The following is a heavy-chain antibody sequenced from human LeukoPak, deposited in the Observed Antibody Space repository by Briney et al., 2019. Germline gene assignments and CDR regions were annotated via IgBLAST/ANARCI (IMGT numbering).Heavy chain of an antibody. CDR3: AKGSVGNADFAS. CDR1: GLTFSSFS. CDR2: IIVSGTT. V-gene: IGHV3-23*01. J-gene: IGHJ4*02. Sequence: GGSLRLSRAASGLTFSSFSMTWVRQAPGKGLEWVSSIIVSGTTYYADSVKGRFTISRDSFRGTLFLQMDSLRVEDTAVYFRAKGSVGNADFASWGQGALVTVSS. D-gene: IGHD6-25*01.